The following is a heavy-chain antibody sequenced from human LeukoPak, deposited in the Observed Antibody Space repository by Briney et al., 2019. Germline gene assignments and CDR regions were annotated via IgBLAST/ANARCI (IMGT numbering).Heavy chain of an antibody. V-gene: IGHV3-48*03. J-gene: IGHJ5*02. CDR3: VRDRGGTYSGDNLFDP. Sequence: GGSLRLSCAASGFTFSTYEMNWVRQAPGKGLEWLSYIIGDCTTTQYADSVRDRFTISRDNDKNSLYLQLNSLRADDTAVSYCVRDRGGTYSGDNLFDPWGQGTLVTVSS. CDR1: GFTFSTYE. D-gene: IGHD1/OR15-1a*01. CDR2: IIGDCTTT.